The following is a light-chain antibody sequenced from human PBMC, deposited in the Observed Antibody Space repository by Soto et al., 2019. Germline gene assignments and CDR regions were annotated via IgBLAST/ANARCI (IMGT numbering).Light chain of an antibody. J-gene: IGKJ1*01. V-gene: IGKV1-39*01. CDR3: QQYNSYSVT. CDR2: SAS. Sequence: DIQMTQSPSSLSSSVGDRVTITCRGSQSIRDFLNWYQQKTGKAPKLLISSASSLQSGVPARFSGSGSGADLNLTISRLQPDDVATYYCQQYNSYSVTFGQGTKVDI. CDR1: QSIRDF.